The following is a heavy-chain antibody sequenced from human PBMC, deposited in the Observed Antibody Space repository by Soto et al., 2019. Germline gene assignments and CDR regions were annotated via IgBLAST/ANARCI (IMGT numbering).Heavy chain of an antibody. D-gene: IGHD2-15*01. CDR1: GFSLSTSGVG. CDR3: ALFIVVPPTAVFDV. Sequence: QITLKESGPALVKPTQTLTLTCTFSGFSLSTSGVGVGWISQPPGKALEWLALIYWDGEKRYSPSQKSRLAITTDPSKNQVVLTMTNLDPVDTATYYCALFIVVPPTAVFDVWGQWTMVAFSS. CDR2: IYWDGEK. V-gene: IGHV2-5*02. J-gene: IGHJ3*01.